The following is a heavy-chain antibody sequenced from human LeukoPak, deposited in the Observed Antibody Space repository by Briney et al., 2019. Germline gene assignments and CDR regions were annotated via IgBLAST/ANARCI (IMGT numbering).Heavy chain of an antibody. CDR1: GFTFSNAW. V-gene: IGHV3-15*01. CDR3: AREGLVAPNAFDV. Sequence: KHGGSLRLSCAASGFTFSNAWMSWVRQAPGKGLEWVGRIKSKTDGGTTDYAAPVKGRFTISRDDSKNTLYLQMNSLRAEDTALYYCAREGLVAPNAFDVWGQGTMVTVSS. D-gene: IGHD5-12*01. CDR2: IKSKTDGGTT. J-gene: IGHJ3*01.